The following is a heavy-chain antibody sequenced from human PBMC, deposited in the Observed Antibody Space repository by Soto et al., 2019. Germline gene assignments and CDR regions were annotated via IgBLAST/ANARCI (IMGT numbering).Heavy chain of an antibody. V-gene: IGHV3-21*01. CDR2: ITSSGV. D-gene: IGHD3-10*01. CDR1: GFTFSSYH. Sequence: VGSLRLSCAASGFTFSSYHMNWVRQAPGKGLEWVSSITSSGVYYRDSVKGRFTISGDNAKNSLYLQMNSLRAEDTAVYYCARDPSGSGPDFGYWGQGILVTVSS. J-gene: IGHJ4*02. CDR3: ARDPSGSGPDFGY.